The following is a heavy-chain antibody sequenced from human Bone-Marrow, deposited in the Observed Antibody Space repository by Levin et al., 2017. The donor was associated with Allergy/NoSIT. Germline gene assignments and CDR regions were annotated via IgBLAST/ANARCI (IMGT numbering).Heavy chain of an antibody. V-gene: IGHV3-23*01. J-gene: IGHJ6*02. CDR3: AKVPADLYYYYGLDV. Sequence: GGSLRLSCEASGVTFSNNAMTWVRQAPGKGLEWVSTISGSGDTTYYADSVKGRFTISRDNSKNTVYLQMNSLRAEDTGIFFCAKVPADLYYYYGLDVWGQGTTVTVSS. CDR2: ISGSGDTT. CDR1: GVTFSNNA. D-gene: IGHD2-2*01.